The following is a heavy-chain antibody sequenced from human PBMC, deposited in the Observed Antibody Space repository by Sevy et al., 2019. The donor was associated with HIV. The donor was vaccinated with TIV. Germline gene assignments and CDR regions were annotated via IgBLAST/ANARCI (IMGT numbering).Heavy chain of an antibody. CDR3: GSTYDDIWGSYRSFGAFDI. J-gene: IGHJ3*02. CDR2: IKQDGSEK. CDR1: GLTFSSYW. Sequence: GGSLRLSCAASGLTFSSYWMSWVRQAPGKGLEWVADIKQDGSEKYYVDSVKGRFTISRDNAKNSLYLQMNSLRAEDMAVYLCGSTYDDIWGSYRSFGAFDIWGQGTMVTVSS. D-gene: IGHD3-16*02. V-gene: IGHV3-7*01.